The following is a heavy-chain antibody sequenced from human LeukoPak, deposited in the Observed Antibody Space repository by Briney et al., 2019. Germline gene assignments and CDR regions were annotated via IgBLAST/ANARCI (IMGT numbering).Heavy chain of an antibody. CDR1: GGSISSDY. Sequence: NTSETLSLTCTVSGGSISSDYWQWIRQPPGKGLEWGGYIYNSGNNHYNSSLKSRVTISIDTSKNQFSLKLASVTAADTAVYYCASRGYWGQGTLVAVSS. CDR3: ASRGY. J-gene: IGHJ4*02. D-gene: IGHD3-10*01. CDR2: IYNSGNN. V-gene: IGHV4-59*08.